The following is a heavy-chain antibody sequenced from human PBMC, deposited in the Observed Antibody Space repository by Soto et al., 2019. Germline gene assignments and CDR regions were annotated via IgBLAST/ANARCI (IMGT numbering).Heavy chain of an antibody. CDR3: ARGRSHWNLAPNNWFDP. J-gene: IGHJ5*02. V-gene: IGHV4-4*02. CDR2: IYHSGST. D-gene: IGHD1-7*01. Sequence: SETLSLTCAVSGGSISSSNWWSWVRQPPGKGLEWIGEIYHSGSTNYNPSLKSRVTISVDKSKDQFSLKLSSVTAADTAVYYCARGRSHWNLAPNNWFDPWGQGTLVT. CDR1: GGSISSSNW.